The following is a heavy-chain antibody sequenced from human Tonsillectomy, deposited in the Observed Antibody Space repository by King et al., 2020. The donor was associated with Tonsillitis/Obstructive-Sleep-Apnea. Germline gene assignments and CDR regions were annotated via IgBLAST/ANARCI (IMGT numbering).Heavy chain of an antibody. CDR2: LYSGGST. CDR1: GFTVSGNY. Sequence: QLVQSGGGWVQPGGSLRLSCAASGFTVSGNYMNWVRQAPGKGLEWVSLLYSGGSTYYADSVKGRFTISRDNSKNTLYLQMNSLRAEDTAVYYCARDRESTSSWVAFDIWGQGTMVTVSS. D-gene: IGHD2-2*01. J-gene: IGHJ3*02. CDR3: ARDRESTSSWVAFDI. V-gene: IGHV3-53*04.